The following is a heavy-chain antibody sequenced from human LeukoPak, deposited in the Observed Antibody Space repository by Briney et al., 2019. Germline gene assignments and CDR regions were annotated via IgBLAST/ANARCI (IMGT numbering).Heavy chain of an antibody. CDR3: ARVATLAGYYMPDY. Sequence: ASVKVSCKASGGTFSSYAISWVRQAPGQGLEWMGWINTNTGNPTYAQGFTGRFVFSLDTSVSTAYLQISSLKAEDTAVYYCARVATLAGYYMPDYWGQGTLVTVSS. CDR1: GGTFSSYA. V-gene: IGHV7-4-1*02. D-gene: IGHD3-9*01. CDR2: INTNTGNP. J-gene: IGHJ4*02.